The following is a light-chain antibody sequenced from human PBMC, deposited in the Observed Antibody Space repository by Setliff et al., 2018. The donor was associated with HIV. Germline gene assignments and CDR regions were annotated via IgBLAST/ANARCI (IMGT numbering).Light chain of an antibody. CDR3: QVWDSSSDHHV. J-gene: IGLJ1*01. CDR2: DDN. Sequence: SYELTQPPSVSVAPGKTARITCGGNNIGSKSVHWYQQKPGQAPVLVVYDDNDRPSGIPERFSGSNSGNTATLTISRVEAGDEADYYCQVWDSSSDHHVFGTGTKVNRP. V-gene: IGLV3-21*03. CDR1: NIGSKS.